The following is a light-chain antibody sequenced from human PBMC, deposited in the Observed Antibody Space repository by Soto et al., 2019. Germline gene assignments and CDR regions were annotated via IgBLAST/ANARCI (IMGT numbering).Light chain of an antibody. CDR3: QQSITSPWT. V-gene: IGKV1-39*01. Sequence: DIQLTQSPTSLSASGGDRVTITCRASQRISTFLNWYQQKPGKAPELLIYGTSILQGGAPSRFSGSGSGTDFTLTISSLQPEDSATYYCQQSITSPWTFGQGTKVEVK. CDR2: GTS. J-gene: IGKJ1*01. CDR1: QRISTF.